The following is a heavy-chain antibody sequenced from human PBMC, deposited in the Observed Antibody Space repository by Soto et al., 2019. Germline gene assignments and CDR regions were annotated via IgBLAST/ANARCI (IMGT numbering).Heavy chain of an antibody. Sequence: SETLSLTCAVYGGSFSGYYWSWIRQPPGKGLEWIGEINHSGSTNYNPSLKSRVTISVDTSKNQFSLKLSSVTAADTAVYYCARGRTYYDILTGYSPIDPWGQGALVT. V-gene: IGHV4-34*01. D-gene: IGHD3-9*01. CDR2: INHSGST. J-gene: IGHJ5*02. CDR3: ARGRTYYDILTGYSPIDP. CDR1: GGSFSGYY.